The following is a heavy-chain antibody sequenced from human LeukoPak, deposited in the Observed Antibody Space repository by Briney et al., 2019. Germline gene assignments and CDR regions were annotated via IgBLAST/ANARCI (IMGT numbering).Heavy chain of an antibody. V-gene: IGHV4-59*08. CDR2: IYYSGTT. CDR3: ARHGGYSSPYLH. CDR1: GGSISNYY. Sequence: KPSEILSLTCTVSGGSISNYYWSWIRQPPGKGLECMGYIYYSGTTNYNPSLKSRVTISVDTSKNQFSLKLSSVTAADTAVYYCARHGGYSSPYLHWGQGTLVTVSS. J-gene: IGHJ1*01. D-gene: IGHD6-13*01.